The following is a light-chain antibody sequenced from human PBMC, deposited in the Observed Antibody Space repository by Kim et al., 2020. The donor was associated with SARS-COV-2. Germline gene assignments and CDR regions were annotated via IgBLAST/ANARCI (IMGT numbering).Light chain of an antibody. CDR3: NSRDSSGNHWV. CDR2: GKN. J-gene: IGLJ3*02. V-gene: IGLV3-19*01. Sequence: LGEKVRITCQGDSLRSYYASWYKQKPGQAPVLVIYGKNNRPSGIPDRFSGSSSGNTASLTITGAQAEDEADYYCNSRDSSGNHWVFGGGTQLTVL. CDR1: SLRSYY.